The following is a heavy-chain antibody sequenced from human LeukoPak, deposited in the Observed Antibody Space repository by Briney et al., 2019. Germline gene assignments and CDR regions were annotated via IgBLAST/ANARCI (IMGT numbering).Heavy chain of an antibody. V-gene: IGHV3-30*03. J-gene: IGHJ1*01. D-gene: IGHD3-16*01. CDR3: ATDGAHGGSWHYFHL. CDR2: ISFDGNNK. CDR1: GFTFSNG. Sequence: PGRSLRLSCAASGFTFSNGMHWVRQAPGKGLEWVAGISFDGNNKYYRDSVTGRFTVSRDDAMSTLYLQMHSLRSEDTAVYYCATDGAHGGSWHYFHLWGQGTLVTVSS.